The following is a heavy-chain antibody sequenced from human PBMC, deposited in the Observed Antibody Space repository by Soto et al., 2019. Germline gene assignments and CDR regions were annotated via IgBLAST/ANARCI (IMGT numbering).Heavy chain of an antibody. CDR2: ISGSGGST. D-gene: IGHD5-12*01. J-gene: IGHJ4*02. CDR1: GFTFSNYA. V-gene: IGHV3-23*01. CDR3: AKDRTPSLGYSGYDCFDY. Sequence: EVQLLESGGGLVQPGGSLRLSCAASGFTFSNYAMSWVRQAPGKGLEWVSAISGSGGSTYYADSVKGRFTISRDNSKNTVYLQMNSLRAEDTAVYYCAKDRTPSLGYSGYDCFDYWGQGTLVTVSS.